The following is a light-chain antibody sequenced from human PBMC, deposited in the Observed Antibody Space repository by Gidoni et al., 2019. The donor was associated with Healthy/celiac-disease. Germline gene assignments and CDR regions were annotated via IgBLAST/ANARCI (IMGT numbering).Light chain of an antibody. CDR3: QAWDRSTLPLV. V-gene: IGLV3-1*01. J-gene: IGLJ2*01. CDR2: QDS. Sequence: SYELTQPPSVSVSPGQTASITCSGDKLGDKYACWYQKKPGQSPVLVIYQDSKRPSGIPERFSGSNSGNTATLTISGTQAMDEADYYCQAWDRSTLPLVFGGGTKLTVL. CDR1: KLGDKY.